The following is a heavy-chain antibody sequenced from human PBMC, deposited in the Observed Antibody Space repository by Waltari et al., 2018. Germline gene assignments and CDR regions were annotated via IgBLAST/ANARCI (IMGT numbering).Heavy chain of an antibody. CDR1: GFTFSSYS. V-gene: IGHV3-21*01. CDR2: ISSSSSYI. CDR3: ASAAAAVDFDY. J-gene: IGHJ4*02. D-gene: IGHD6-13*01. Sequence: EVQLVESGGGLVKPGGSLRLSCAASGFTFSSYSMNWVRQAPGKGLEWVSSISSSSSYIYSADSVKGRFTISRDNAKNSLYLQMNSLRAENTVVYYCASAAAAVDFDYWGQGTLVTVSS.